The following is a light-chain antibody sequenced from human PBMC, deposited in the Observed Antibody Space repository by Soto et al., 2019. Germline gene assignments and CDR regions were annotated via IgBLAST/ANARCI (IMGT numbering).Light chain of an antibody. CDR1: QSVSSN. CDR2: GAS. CDR3: QQHNYWPS. Sequence: EIVMTQSPATLSVSPGERATLSCRASQSVSSNLAWYQQKPGQAPRLLLYGASTRATGIPGRFNGSGSGTEFTLTISSLQSEDFAVYYCQQHNYWPSFGQGTKLEIK. J-gene: IGKJ2*01. V-gene: IGKV3-15*01.